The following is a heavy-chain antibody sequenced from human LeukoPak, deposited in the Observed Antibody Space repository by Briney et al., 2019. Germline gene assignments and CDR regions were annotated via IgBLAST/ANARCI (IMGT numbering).Heavy chain of an antibody. D-gene: IGHD3-3*01. V-gene: IGHV4-4*02. CDR3: AKSSTIFGVVKPFDY. CDR2: IYHSGST. J-gene: IGHJ4*02. CDR1: GGSISSSNW. Sequence: PSETLSLTCAVSGGSISSSNWWSWVRQPPGKGLEWIGEIYHSGSTNYNPSLKSRVTISVDKSKNQFSLKLSSVTAADTAVYYCAKSSTIFGVVKPFDYWGQGTLVTVSS.